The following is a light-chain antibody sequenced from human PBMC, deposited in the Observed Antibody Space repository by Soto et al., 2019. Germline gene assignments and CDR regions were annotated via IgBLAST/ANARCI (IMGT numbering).Light chain of an antibody. CDR2: GAS. CDR3: QQYGDWPPET. J-gene: IGKJ1*01. Sequence: EIVMTQSPATLSVSPGERATLSCRASQSVSSNLAWYQQKPGQAPRLLIYGASTRATGIPDRFSGSGSGTEFTLTISSLQSEDFAVYYCQQYGDWPPETFGQGTKVDI. V-gene: IGKV3-15*01. CDR1: QSVSSN.